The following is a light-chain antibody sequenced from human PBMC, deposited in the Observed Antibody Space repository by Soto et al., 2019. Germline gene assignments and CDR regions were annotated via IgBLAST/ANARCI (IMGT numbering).Light chain of an antibody. V-gene: IGKV3-15*01. CDR2: ATS. CDR3: QQYNNWSSIT. Sequence: EIVMTQSPATLSVSPGERATLSCRASQSVSTKLAWYQKRPGQAPRLLIYATSTRVTGIPARFSGSGFGTEFTLNISSLQSEDFAVYYCQQYNNWSSITFGQGTRLEIK. J-gene: IGKJ5*01. CDR1: QSVSTK.